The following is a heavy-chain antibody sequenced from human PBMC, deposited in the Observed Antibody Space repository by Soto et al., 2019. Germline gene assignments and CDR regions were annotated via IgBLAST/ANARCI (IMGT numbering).Heavy chain of an antibody. CDR2: INPSGEGA. V-gene: IGHV1-46*02. D-gene: IGHD6-19*01. J-gene: IGHJ4*02. CDR1: GDSFNSDY. CDR3: AGQAGSRGWLYFDN. Sequence: QLQLVQSDAEVKRPGASVKVSCKASGDSFNSDYVHWVRQAPGQGPAWMGLINPSGEGAVYAEKFQGRLTLTRDTSTRTVNMELRRLRNQDTAMYFCAGQAGSRGWLYFDNWGQGTQVTVSS.